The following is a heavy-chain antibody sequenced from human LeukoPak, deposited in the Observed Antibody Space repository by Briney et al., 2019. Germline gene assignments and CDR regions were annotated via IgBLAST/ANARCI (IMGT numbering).Heavy chain of an antibody. J-gene: IGHJ4*02. CDR3: ARGGGWIHY. CDR2: TYYRSKWYT. D-gene: IGHD6-19*01. V-gene: IGHV6-1*03. CDR1: GDSVSSNSAA. Sequence: SQTLALTCAISGDSVSSNSAAGNWIRQSPSRGLEWLGRTYYRSKWYTGYAPSVKGSIIINADTSKNQCSLQLNSVAPEDTAVYYCARGGGWIHYWGQGTLVTVSS.